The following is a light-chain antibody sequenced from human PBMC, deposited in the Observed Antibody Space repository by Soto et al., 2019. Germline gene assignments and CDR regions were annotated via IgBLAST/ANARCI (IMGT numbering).Light chain of an antibody. CDR2: GAS. CDR1: QSVSSN. J-gene: IGKJ1*01. V-gene: IGKV3-15*01. Sequence: EIVITQSPPTLSVSPGERATLSCRASQSVSSNLAWYQQKPGQAPRLLIYGASTRATGIPTRFSGSGSGTEFTLTISSLQSEDFAVYYCQQYGSSGTFGQGTKVDIK. CDR3: QQYGSSGT.